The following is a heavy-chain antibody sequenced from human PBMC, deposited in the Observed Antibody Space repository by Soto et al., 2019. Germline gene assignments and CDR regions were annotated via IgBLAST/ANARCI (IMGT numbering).Heavy chain of an antibody. Sequence: EVQLVESGGGLVQPGGSLRLSCAASGFTFSSYWMHWVRQAPGTGLVWVSRINSGGSSTDYADSVKGRFAISRDNAKNTLYLQMNSLRAEDTAVYYCARDSGSYADYWGQGTLVTVSS. CDR2: INSGGSST. D-gene: IGHD1-26*01. V-gene: IGHV3-74*01. CDR1: GFTFSSYW. CDR3: ARDSGSYADY. J-gene: IGHJ4*02.